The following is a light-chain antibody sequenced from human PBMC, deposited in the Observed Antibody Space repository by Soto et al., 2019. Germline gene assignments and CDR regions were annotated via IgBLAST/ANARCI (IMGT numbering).Light chain of an antibody. CDR1: GRDIGAYDY. CDR3: SSYTPSYFYV. CDR2: GVN. V-gene: IGLV2-14*01. Sequence: QSVLTQPASVSGSPGQSITISCTGSGRDIGAYDYVSWYQQHPGKAPKLLIYGVNNRPSGVSYRFSASKSAFTASLTISGLQAEDEAHYYGSSYTPSYFYVFGPGTKVTVL. J-gene: IGLJ1*01.